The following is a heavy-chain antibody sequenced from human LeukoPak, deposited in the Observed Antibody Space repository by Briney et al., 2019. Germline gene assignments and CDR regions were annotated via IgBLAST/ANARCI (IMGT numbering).Heavy chain of an antibody. CDR2: ITYTGTTI. CDR1: GFTFSSFS. D-gene: IGHD3-9*01. J-gene: IGHJ3*02. CDR3: ARDRDWAFDI. Sequence: WGSLRLSCAASGFTFSSFSMNWVRQAPGKGLEWLSYITYTGTTIYYADSVKGRFTISRDNGKNSLDLQMNSLRDEDTAVYYCARDRDWAFDIWGQGTVVTVSS. V-gene: IGHV3-48*02.